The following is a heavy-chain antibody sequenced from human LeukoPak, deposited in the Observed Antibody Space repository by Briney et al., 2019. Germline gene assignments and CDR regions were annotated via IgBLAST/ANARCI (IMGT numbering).Heavy chain of an antibody. V-gene: IGHV3-21*01. J-gene: IGHJ4*02. D-gene: IGHD3-9*01. CDR3: ARGHYDVLAASYKWTPDY. CDR2: ITSGGDYI. Sequence: GGSLRLYCAASGFTFNTFNMNWVRQAPGKGLEWVSSITSGGDYIYYADSVKGRFTTSRDNAKNSLSLQLNSLRVEDTAVYYCARGHYDVLAASYKWTPDYWGQGTLVTVSS. CDR1: GFTFNTFN.